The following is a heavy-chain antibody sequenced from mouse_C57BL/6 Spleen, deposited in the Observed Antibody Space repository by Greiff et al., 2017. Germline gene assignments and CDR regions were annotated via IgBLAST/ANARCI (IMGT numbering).Heavy chain of an antibody. Sequence: VQLKESGPGLVKPSQSLSLTCSVTGYSITSGYYWNWIRQFPGNKLEWMGYISYDGSNNYNPSLKNRISITRDTSKNQFFLKLNSVTTEDTATYYCARETYYYGSSYAMDYWGQGTSVTVSS. CDR1: GYSITSGYY. CDR3: ARETYYYGSSYAMDY. J-gene: IGHJ4*01. V-gene: IGHV3-6*01. CDR2: ISYDGSN. D-gene: IGHD1-1*01.